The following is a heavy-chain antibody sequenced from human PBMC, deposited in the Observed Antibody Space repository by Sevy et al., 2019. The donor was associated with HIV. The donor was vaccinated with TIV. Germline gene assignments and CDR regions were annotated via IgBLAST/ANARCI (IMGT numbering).Heavy chain of an antibody. Sequence: ASVKVSCKVSGYTLTELSMHWVRQAPGKVLELMGGFDPEDGETIYAQKFQGRVTMTEDTSTDTAYMELSSLRSEDTAVYYCATSSAGVNWFDPWGQGTLVTVSS. J-gene: IGHJ5*02. CDR2: FDPEDGET. CDR3: ATSSAGVNWFDP. V-gene: IGHV1-24*01. CDR1: GYTLTELS. D-gene: IGHD6-13*01.